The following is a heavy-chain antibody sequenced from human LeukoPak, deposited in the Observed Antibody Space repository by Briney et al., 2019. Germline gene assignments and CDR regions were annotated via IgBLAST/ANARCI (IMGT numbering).Heavy chain of an antibody. CDR3: ARDLRGPHDFWSGQFQH. Sequence: PGGSLRLSCAASGFPFSSLRMNWVRQAPGKGLGWASSISSSSSYIYYADSVKGRFTTSRDNAKNSLYLQMNSLRAEDTAVYYCARDLRGPHDFWSGQFQHWGQGTLVTVSS. CDR2: ISSSSSYI. J-gene: IGHJ1*01. V-gene: IGHV3-21*01. D-gene: IGHD3-3*01. CDR1: GFPFSSLR.